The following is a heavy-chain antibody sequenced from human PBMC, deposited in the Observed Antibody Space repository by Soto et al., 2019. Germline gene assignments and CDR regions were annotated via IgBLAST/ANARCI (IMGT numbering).Heavy chain of an antibody. CDR3: ARGRSYYDFWSGYYTGVWFDP. D-gene: IGHD3-3*01. Sequence: PSETLSLTCTVSGGSISSYYWIWIRQPAGKGLEWIGRIYTSGSTNYNPSLKSRVTMSVDTSKNQFSLKLSSVTAADTAVYYCARGRSYYDFWSGYYTGVWFDPWGQGTLVTVSS. CDR2: IYTSGST. J-gene: IGHJ5*02. CDR1: GGSISSYY. V-gene: IGHV4-4*07.